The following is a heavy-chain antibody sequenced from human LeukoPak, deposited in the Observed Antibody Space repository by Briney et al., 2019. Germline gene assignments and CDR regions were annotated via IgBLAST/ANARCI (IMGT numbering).Heavy chain of an antibody. CDR3: ARREDIVLVPTHAFDI. CDR2: MYYSGST. V-gene: IGHV4-39*01. D-gene: IGHD2-2*01. CDR1: GGSISSYY. Sequence: PSETLSLTCTVSGGSISSYYWGWIRQPPGKGLEWIGTMYYSGSTYYNPSLKSRVTISVDTSKKQFSLKLSSVTAADTAVYYCARREDIVLVPTHAFDIWGQGTMVTVSS. J-gene: IGHJ3*02.